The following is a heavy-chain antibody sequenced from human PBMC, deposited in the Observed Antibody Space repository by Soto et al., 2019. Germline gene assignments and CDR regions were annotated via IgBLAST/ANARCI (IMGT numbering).Heavy chain of an antibody. Sequence: QVQLQESGPGLVKPSVTLSLTCTVSGGSIGSYYWSWIRQPPGRGLEWIGYIYFTGSTNYNPSLTSRVIISLDTSKNQFSLKLRSVTAADTAVYYCAREDSSGWYYWGQGSLVTVSS. V-gene: IGHV4-59*01. J-gene: IGHJ4*02. CDR3: AREDSSGWYY. CDR1: GGSIGSYY. D-gene: IGHD6-19*01. CDR2: IYFTGST.